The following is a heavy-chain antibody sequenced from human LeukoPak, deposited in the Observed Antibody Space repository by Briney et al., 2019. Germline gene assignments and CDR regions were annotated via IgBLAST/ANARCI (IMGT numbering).Heavy chain of an antibody. CDR3: AREVSTLAVAGPFFDY. CDR1: GGSISSYY. D-gene: IGHD6-19*01. V-gene: IGHV4-59*01. J-gene: IGHJ4*02. Sequence: SETLSLTCTVSGGSISSYYWSWIRQPPGKGLEWIGYIYYSGSTNYNPSLKSRVTMSVDTSKNQFSLKLSSVTAADTAVYYCAREVSTLAVAGPFFDYWGQGTLVTVSS. CDR2: IYYSGST.